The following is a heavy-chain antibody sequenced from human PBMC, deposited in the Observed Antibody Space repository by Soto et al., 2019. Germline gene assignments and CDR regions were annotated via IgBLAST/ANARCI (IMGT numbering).Heavy chain of an antibody. Sequence: EVQLLESGGRLVQPGGSLRLSCAASGFTFSSYTMTWVRQAPGRGLEWVSSISGSGGFTYYADSVKGRFTISRDNSKNALYVPMNSLRAEDTAIYYCAKDGSYYDSPTASDYWGQGTLVTVSS. CDR3: AKDGSYYDSPTASDY. J-gene: IGHJ4*02. CDR2: ISGSGGFT. V-gene: IGHV3-23*01. CDR1: GFTFSSYT. D-gene: IGHD3-22*01.